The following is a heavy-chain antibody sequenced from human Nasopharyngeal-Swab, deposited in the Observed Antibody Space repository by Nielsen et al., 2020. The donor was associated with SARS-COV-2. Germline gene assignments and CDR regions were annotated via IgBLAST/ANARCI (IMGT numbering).Heavy chain of an antibody. D-gene: IGHD4-17*01. CDR1: VGSFSGYY. V-gene: IGHV4-38-2*01. J-gene: IGHJ6*03. CDR2: VSHTGST. Sequence: SETLSLTCAVYVGSFSGYYWGWIRQPPGKGLEWIGTVSHTGSTYYNPSLMSRVTISVDTSRNQFSLKLSSVTAADTAVYYCASLRDYANYYMDVWGKGTTVTVSS. CDR3: ASLRDYANYYMDV.